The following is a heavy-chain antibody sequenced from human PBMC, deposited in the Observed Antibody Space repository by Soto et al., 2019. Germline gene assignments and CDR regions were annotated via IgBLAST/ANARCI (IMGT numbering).Heavy chain of an antibody. D-gene: IGHD2-2*02. CDR3: ARSILP. CDR1: GGTFRTSA. Sequence: XVKVSCKASGGTFRTSAINWVRQAPGQXXXXXGXXXPIXXKAXXXXXXXGXXXXXXXESTSTAYMELSRMRSEDTAVYYCARSILPWGQGTLVTVSS. V-gene: IGHV1-69*13. CDR2: XXPIXXKA. J-gene: IGHJ5*02.